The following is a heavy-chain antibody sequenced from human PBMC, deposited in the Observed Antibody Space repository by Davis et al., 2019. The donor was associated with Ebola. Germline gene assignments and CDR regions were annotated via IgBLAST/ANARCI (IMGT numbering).Heavy chain of an antibody. CDR1: GFTFSSYS. V-gene: IGHV3-21*01. CDR2: ISSSSSYI. CDR3: ARAGDIVVVPAARYYYYMDV. D-gene: IGHD2-2*01. J-gene: IGHJ6*03. Sequence: GESLKISCAASGFTFSSYSMNWVRQAPGKGLEWVSSISSSSSYIYYADSVKGRFTISRDNAKNSLYLQMNSLRAEDTAVYYCARAGDIVVVPAARYYYYMDVWGKGTTVTVSS.